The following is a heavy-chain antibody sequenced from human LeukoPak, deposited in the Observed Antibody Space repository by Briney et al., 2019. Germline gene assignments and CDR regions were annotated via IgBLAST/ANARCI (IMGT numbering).Heavy chain of an antibody. CDR2: ISSSSSYI. J-gene: IGHJ4*02. Sequence: GGSLRLSCAASGFTVSSNYMSWVRQTPGKGLEWVSSISSSSSYIFYADSVKGRFTISRDNAKNSLYLQMNSLRAEDTAVYYCARGEVVGTTTGVDYWGQGTLVTVSS. D-gene: IGHD1-26*01. CDR3: ARGEVVGTTTGVDY. V-gene: IGHV3-21*01. CDR1: GFTVSSNY.